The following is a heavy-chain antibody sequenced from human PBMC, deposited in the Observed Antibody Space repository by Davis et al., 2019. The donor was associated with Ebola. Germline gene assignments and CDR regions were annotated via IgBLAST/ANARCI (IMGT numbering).Heavy chain of an antibody. D-gene: IGHD6-19*01. CDR3: ARLTSPSGWYGPHFDY. J-gene: IGHJ4*02. V-gene: IGHV4-61*05. CDR1: GDSISSSSYY. Sequence: SETLSLTCTVSGDSISSSSYYWGWIRQPPGKGLEWIGYIYYSGSTNYNPSLKSRVTISVDTSKNQFSLKLSSVTAADTAVYYCARLTSPSGWYGPHFDYWGQGTLVTVSS. CDR2: IYYSGST.